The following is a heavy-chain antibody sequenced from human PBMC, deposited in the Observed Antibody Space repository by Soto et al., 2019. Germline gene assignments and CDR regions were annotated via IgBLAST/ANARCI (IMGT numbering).Heavy chain of an antibody. CDR1: RGSISSGGYY. J-gene: IGHJ4*02. D-gene: IGHD4-17*01. CDR3: ASGDYGGNSLFFDY. V-gene: IGHV4-31*03. CDR2: IWYSGNT. Sequence: PSETLSLTCTVSRGSISSGGYYWSWIRQHPGKGLEWIGYIWYSGNTYYNPSLKSRVSMSLDTSKNQFSLKLTSVTAADTAVYYCASGDYGGNSLFFDYWGQGTLVTVSS.